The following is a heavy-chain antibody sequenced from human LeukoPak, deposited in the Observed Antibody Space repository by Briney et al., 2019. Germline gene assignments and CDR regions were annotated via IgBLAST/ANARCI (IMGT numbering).Heavy chain of an antibody. Sequence: PGGSLRLSCAASGFTFSSYEMNWVRQAPGKGLEWVSYVSSSGSTIYYADSVKGRFTISRDNAKNSLYLQMNSLRAEDTAVYYCARDSRDGSSWYELFDYWGQGTLVTVSS. CDR3: ARDSRDGSSWYELFDY. D-gene: IGHD6-13*01. V-gene: IGHV3-48*03. J-gene: IGHJ4*02. CDR2: VSSSGSTI. CDR1: GFTFSSYE.